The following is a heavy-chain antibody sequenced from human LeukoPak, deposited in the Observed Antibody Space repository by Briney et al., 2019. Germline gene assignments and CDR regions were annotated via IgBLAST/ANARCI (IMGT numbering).Heavy chain of an antibody. CDR2: ISGSGGST. CDR3: AKVLRSSGWYYFDY. J-gene: IGHJ4*02. Sequence: GGSLRLSCAASGFTFSSYAMSWVRQAPGKGLEWVSAISGSGGSTYYADSVEGRFTISRDNSKNTLYLQMNSLRAEDTAVYYCAKVLRSSGWYYFDYWGQGTLVTVSS. D-gene: IGHD6-19*01. CDR1: GFTFSSYA. V-gene: IGHV3-23*01.